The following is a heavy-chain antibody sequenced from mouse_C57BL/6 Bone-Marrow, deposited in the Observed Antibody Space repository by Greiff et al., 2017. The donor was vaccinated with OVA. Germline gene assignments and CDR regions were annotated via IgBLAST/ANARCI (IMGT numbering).Heavy chain of an antibody. CDR1: GFTFSSYG. J-gene: IGHJ2*01. Sequence: EVQRVESGGDLVKPGGSLKLSCAASGFTFSSYGMSWVRQTPDKRLEWVATISSGGSYTYYPDSVKGRFTISRDNAKNTLYLQMSSLKSEDTAMYYCARHLITAVVAGGYWGQGTTLTVSS. CDR3: ARHLITAVVAGGY. D-gene: IGHD1-1*01. CDR2: ISSGGSYT. V-gene: IGHV5-6*01.